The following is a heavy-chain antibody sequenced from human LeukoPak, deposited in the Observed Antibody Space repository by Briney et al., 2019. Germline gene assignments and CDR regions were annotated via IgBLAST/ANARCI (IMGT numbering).Heavy chain of an antibody. V-gene: IGHV3-30*02. CDR3: AKDPNDIVVVPAATDYYYYYMDV. D-gene: IGHD2-2*01. J-gene: IGHJ6*03. CDR1: GFTFSSYG. Sequence: GGSLRLSCAASGFTFSSYGMHWVRQAPGKGLEWVAFIRYDGSNKYYADSVKGRFTISRDNSKNTLYLQMNSLRAEDTAVYYCAKDPNDIVVVPAATDYYYYYMDVWGEGTTVTISS. CDR2: IRYDGSNK.